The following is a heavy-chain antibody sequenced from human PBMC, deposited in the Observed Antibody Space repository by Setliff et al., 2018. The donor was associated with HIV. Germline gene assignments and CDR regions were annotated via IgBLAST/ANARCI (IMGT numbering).Heavy chain of an antibody. Sequence: PGESLKISCKGVGHRFTSNWIAWVRKKPGKGLEWMGNIYPGDSETRYSPSFHGQVTFSADTTVDTAYLQWNTLKSSDTAMYYCAREIRTIEGGALDIWGQGTSVTVSS. D-gene: IGHD3-16*01. CDR1: GHRFTSNW. CDR2: IYPGDSET. V-gene: IGHV5-51*01. CDR3: AREIRTIEGGALDI. J-gene: IGHJ3*02.